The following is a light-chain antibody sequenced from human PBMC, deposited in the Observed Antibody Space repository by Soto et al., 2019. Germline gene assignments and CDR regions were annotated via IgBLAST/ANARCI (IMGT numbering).Light chain of an antibody. CDR3: QQYHSYSRT. V-gene: IGKV1-5*03. CDR1: QSIRTS. Sequence: DIQMTQFPSTLSAFVGARVTITCRASQSIRTSLAWYQQKPGKAPKLLIYLSSSLQSGVPARFSGSGSATEFTLSIISLQPDDFATYYCQQYHSYSRTFGQGTKVEIK. CDR2: LSS. J-gene: IGKJ1*01.